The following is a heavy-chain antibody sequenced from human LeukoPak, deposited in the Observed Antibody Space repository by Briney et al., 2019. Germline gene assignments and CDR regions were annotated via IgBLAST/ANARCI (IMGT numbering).Heavy chain of an antibody. CDR2: VSTDGNNE. D-gene: IGHD6-19*01. Sequence: GGSLRLSCAASGFSFTMYGIHWVRQAPGKGLEWVAVVSTDGNNEYYANSVRGRFTISRDNSKNTVYLQMTSLRTEDTAVYYCAKDQIGWAPGYVSGPLDQWGQGTLVTVSS. J-gene: IGHJ4*02. CDR1: GFSFTMYG. V-gene: IGHV3-30*18. CDR3: AKDQIGWAPGYVSGPLDQ.